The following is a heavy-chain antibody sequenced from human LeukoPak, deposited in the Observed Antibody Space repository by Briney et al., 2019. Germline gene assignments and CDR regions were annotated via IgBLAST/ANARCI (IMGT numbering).Heavy chain of an antibody. CDR1: GYTFASYG. Sequence: ASVKASCKTSGYTFASYGITWVRQAPGQGLEWMGWISGYNGNTNFAQRSQGRVSLTTHTSATTAYMELRSLTSDDTAVYYCAKDYSGSGSVHFEHWGQGTLVTVSS. CDR2: ISGYNGNT. CDR3: AKDYSGSGSVHFEH. D-gene: IGHD3-10*01. V-gene: IGHV1-18*01. J-gene: IGHJ4*02.